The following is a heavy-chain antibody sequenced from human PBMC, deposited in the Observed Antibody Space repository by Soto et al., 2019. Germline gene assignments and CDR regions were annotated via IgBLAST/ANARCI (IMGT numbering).Heavy chain of an antibody. CDR3: AKDLEGSSFPMVYMDV. CDR2: ISGSGGST. CDR1: GFTFNNYA. J-gene: IGHJ6*03. Sequence: GGSLRLSCAASGFTFNNYAMGWVRQTPGKGLEWVSAISGSGGSTYYADSVKGRFTISRDNSKNTLYLQMNSLRAEDTAVYYCAKDLEGSSFPMVYMDVWGKGTTVTVSS. V-gene: IGHV3-23*01. D-gene: IGHD3-10*01.